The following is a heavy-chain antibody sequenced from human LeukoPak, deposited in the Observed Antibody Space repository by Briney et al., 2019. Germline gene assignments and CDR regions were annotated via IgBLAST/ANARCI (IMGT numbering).Heavy chain of an antibody. CDR1: GYTFTSYG. V-gene: IGHV1-18*01. CDR3: ARDRMSYDFWSGYYINDYYYYMDV. J-gene: IGHJ6*03. D-gene: IGHD3-3*01. Sequence: ASVKVSCKASGYTFTSYGISWVRHAPGQGLEWMGWISAYNGNTNYAQKLQGRVTMTTDTSTSTAYMELRRLRSDDTAVYYCARDRMSYDFWSGYYINDYYYYMDVWGKGTTVTVSS. CDR2: ISAYNGNT.